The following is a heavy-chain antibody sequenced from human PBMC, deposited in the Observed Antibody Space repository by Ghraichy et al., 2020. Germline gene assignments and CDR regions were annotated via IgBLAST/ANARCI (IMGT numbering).Heavy chain of an antibody. V-gene: IGHV3-30*18. CDR2: ISYDGSNK. CDR3: AKDLMVNALRGYYYGMDV. Sequence: LSLTCAASGFTCSSYGMHWVRQAPGKGLEWVAVISYDGSNKYYADSVKGRFTISRDNSKNTLYLQMNSLRAEDTAVYYCAKDLMVNALRGYYYGMDVWGQGTTVTVSS. J-gene: IGHJ6*02. D-gene: IGHD2-8*01. CDR1: GFTCSSYG.